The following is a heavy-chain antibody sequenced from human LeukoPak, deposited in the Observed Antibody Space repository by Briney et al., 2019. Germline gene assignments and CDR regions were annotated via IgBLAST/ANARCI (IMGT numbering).Heavy chain of an antibody. Sequence: SETLSLTCAVSGGSISSGGYSWSWIRQPPGKGLEWIGYIYHSGSTYYNPSLKSRVTISVDRSKNQFSLKLSSVTAADTAVYYCARGTYCGGDCYSTGWFDPWGQGTLVTVSS. CDR2: IYHSGST. J-gene: IGHJ5*02. D-gene: IGHD2-21*02. CDR3: ARGTYCGGDCYSTGWFDP. V-gene: IGHV4-30-2*01. CDR1: GGSISSGGYS.